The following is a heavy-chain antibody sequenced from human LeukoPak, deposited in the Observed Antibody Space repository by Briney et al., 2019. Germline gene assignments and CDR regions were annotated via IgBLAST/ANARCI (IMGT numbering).Heavy chain of an antibody. J-gene: IGHJ4*02. CDR3: AKDWPGPMVRGVIMPFDY. V-gene: IGHV3-23*01. Sequence: PGGTLRLSCAASGFTFSSYGMSWVRQAPGKGLESVSAISGSGGSTYYADSVKGRFTISRDNSKNTLYLQMNSLRAEDTAVYYCAKDWPGPMVRGVIMPFDYWGQGTLVTVPS. CDR2: ISGSGGST. D-gene: IGHD3-10*01. CDR1: GFTFSSYG.